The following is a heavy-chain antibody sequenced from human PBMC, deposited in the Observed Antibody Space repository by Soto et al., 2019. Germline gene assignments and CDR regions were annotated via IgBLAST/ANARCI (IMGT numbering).Heavy chain of an antibody. CDR1: GGSFSGYY. D-gene: IGHD4-17*01. J-gene: IGHJ6*03. Sequence: SETLSLTCAVYGGSFSGYYWSWIRQPPGRGLEWIGEINHSGSTNYNPSLKSRVTISVDTSKNQFSLKLSSVTAADTAVYYCARAYGDYYYYYMDVWGKGTTVTVSS. V-gene: IGHV4-34*01. CDR3: ARAYGDYYYYYMDV. CDR2: INHSGST.